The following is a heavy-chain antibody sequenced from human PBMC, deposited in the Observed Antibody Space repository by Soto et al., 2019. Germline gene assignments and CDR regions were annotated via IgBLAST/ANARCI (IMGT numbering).Heavy chain of an antibody. V-gene: IGHV5-51*01. CDR2: IYPGDSDT. CDR1: GYSFNTYW. CDR3: ARQETTSPLDY. Sequence: PGESLKISCNGSGYSFNTYWIGWVRQMPGKGLEWMGIIYPGDSDTRYSPAFQGHVTISADKSSSTAYLQWSSLEASDTAIYYCARQETTSPLDYWGQGTLVTVS. D-gene: IGHD1-1*01. J-gene: IGHJ4*02.